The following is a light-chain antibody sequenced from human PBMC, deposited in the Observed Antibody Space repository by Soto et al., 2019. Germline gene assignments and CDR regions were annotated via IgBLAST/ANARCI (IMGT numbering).Light chain of an antibody. CDR1: QSVGTY. V-gene: IGKV3-20*01. CDR2: GAS. J-gene: IGKJ1*01. Sequence: EIVLTQSPGTLSLSPGERATLSCRASQSVGTYLVWYQQKPGQPPRLLIYGASRRAAGIPDRFIGSGSGTDFTLTISRLEPEDFAVYYCQHYITSLTTFGQGTKVDIK. CDR3: QHYITSLTT.